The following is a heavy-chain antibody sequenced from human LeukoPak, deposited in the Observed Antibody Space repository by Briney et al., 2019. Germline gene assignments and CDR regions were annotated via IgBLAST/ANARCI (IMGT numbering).Heavy chain of an antibody. CDR3: ARRVYSSSWVDH. V-gene: IGHV4-39*01. J-gene: IGHJ4*02. CDR1: GGSISSDSYY. Sequence: SETLSLTCTVSGGSISSDSYYWGWIRQPPGTGLEWIGGIYYSGRTFYNPSLKSRVTISVDTSKNQFSLSLSSVTAADTAVYCRARRVYSSSWVDHWGQGTLVTVSS. CDR2: IYYSGRT. D-gene: IGHD6-13*01.